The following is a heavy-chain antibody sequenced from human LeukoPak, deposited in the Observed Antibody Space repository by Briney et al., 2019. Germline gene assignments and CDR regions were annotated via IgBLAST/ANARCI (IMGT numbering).Heavy chain of an antibody. CDR2: IYSGGST. CDR1: GFTVSSNY. V-gene: IGHV3-66*01. D-gene: IGHD6-13*01. Sequence: PGGSLRLSCAAFGFTVSSNYMSWVRQAPGKGLEWVSVIYSGGSTYYADSVKGRFTISRDNSKNTLYLQMNTLRADDTAVYYCARDGYSSSSNWFDPWGQGTLVTVSS. CDR3: ARDGYSSSSNWFDP. J-gene: IGHJ5*02.